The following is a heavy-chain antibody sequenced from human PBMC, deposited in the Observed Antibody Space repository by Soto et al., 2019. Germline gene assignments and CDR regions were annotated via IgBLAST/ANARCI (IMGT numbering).Heavy chain of an antibody. CDR1: GFTFSSYV. V-gene: IGHV3-30-3*01. J-gene: IGHJ6*02. CDR3: ARAGCDGGSCYTLVGLRYGMDV. Sequence: QVQLVESGGGVVQPGRSLRLSCAASGFTFSSYVMHWVRQAPGKGLEWVAIISYDGNNKYYADSVKGRFTISRDNSKNTLELQMSSLRAEDTAVYYCARAGCDGGSCYTLVGLRYGMDVWGQGTTVTVSS. CDR2: ISYDGNNK. D-gene: IGHD2-15*01.